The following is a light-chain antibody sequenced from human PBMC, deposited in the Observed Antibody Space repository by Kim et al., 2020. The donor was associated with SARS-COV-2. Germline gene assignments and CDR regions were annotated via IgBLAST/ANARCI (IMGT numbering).Light chain of an antibody. Sequence: DRVTITCRASQSISSYLNWYQQKPGKAPKLLIYAASSLQSGVPSRFSGSGSGTDFTLTISSLQPEDFATYYCQQSYSTPYTFGQGTKLEI. CDR2: AAS. CDR1: QSISSY. J-gene: IGKJ2*01. V-gene: IGKV1-39*01. CDR3: QQSYSTPYT.